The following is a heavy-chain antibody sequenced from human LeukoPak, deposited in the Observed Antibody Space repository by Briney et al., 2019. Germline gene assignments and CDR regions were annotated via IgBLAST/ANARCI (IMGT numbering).Heavy chain of an antibody. D-gene: IGHD3-22*01. J-gene: IGHJ4*02. CDR1: GGSISSGGYY. CDR2: IYYSGST. V-gene: IGHV4-31*03. CDR3: ARFPPPYYYDSSGYFDY. Sequence: PSQTLSLTCTVSGGSISSGGYYWSWIRQHPGKGLEWIGYIYYSGSTYYNPSLKSRVTISVDTSKNQFSLELSSVTAADTAVYYCARFPPPYYYDSSGYFDYWGQGTLVTVSS.